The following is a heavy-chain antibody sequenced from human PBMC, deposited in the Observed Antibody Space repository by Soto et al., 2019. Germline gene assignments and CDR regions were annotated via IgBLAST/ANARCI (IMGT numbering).Heavy chain of an antibody. J-gene: IGHJ6*02. CDR1: GFTFSSYG. D-gene: IGHD2-15*01. V-gene: IGHV3-30*18. CDR2: ISYDGSNK. CDR3: AKDDGRYCSGGSCYSDPIDYYYYGMDV. Sequence: PGGSLRLSFAASGFTFSSYGMHWVRQAPGKGLEWVAVISYDGSNKYYADSVKGRFTISRDNSKNTLYLQMNSLRAEDTAVYYCAKDDGRYCSGGSCYSDPIDYYYYGMDVWGQGTTVTVSS.